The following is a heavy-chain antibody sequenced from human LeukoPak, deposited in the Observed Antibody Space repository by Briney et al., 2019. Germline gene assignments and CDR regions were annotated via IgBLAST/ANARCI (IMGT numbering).Heavy chain of an antibody. J-gene: IGHJ4*02. CDR2: ISYDGSNK. CDR1: GFTFSSYA. Sequence: GGSLRLSCAASGFTFSSYAMHWVRQAPGKGLEGVAVISYDGSNKYYADSVKGRFTISRDNSKNTLYLRMNSLRAEDTAVYYCARIPTLSSGSYERGHQSDYWGQGTLVTVSS. V-gene: IGHV3-30-3*01. CDR3: ARIPTLSSGSYERGHQSDY. D-gene: IGHD1-26*01.